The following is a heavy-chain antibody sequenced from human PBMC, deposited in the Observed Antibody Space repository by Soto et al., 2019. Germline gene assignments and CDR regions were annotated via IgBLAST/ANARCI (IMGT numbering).Heavy chain of an antibody. CDR3: AKLIAARPLPLYYFDY. CDR2: ISGSGGST. Sequence: HPGGSLRLSCAASGFPFSNAWINWVRQAPGKGLEWVSAISGSGGSTYYADSVKGRFTISRDNSKNTLYLQMNSLRAEDTAVYYCAKLIAARPLPLYYFDYWGQGTLVTVSS. D-gene: IGHD6-6*01. V-gene: IGHV3-23*01. CDR1: GFPFSNAW. J-gene: IGHJ4*02.